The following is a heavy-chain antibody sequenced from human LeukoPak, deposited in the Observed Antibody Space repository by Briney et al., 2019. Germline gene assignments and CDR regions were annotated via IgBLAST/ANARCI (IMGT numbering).Heavy chain of an antibody. CDR3: ARSQYSSSHFDY. CDR2: ISYDGSNK. D-gene: IGHD6-6*01. V-gene: IGHV3-30-3*01. J-gene: IGHJ4*02. Sequence: GGSLRLSCAASGFTFSSYAMSWVRQAPGKGLEWVAVISYDGSNKYYADSVKGRFTISRDNSKNTLYLQMNSLRAEDTAVYYCARSQYSSSHFDYWGQGTLVTVSS. CDR1: GFTFSSYA.